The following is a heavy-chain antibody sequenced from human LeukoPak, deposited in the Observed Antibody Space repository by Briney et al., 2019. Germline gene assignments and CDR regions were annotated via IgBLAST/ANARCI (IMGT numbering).Heavy chain of an antibody. V-gene: IGHV1-69*05. Sequence: SVKVSCKASGGTFISYAISWVRQAAGQGLEWMGRIIPIFGTANYAQKFQGRVTITTDESTSTAFMELSSLRSEDTAVYYSARDLTFYGSGSQYYFAYWGQGTLVTVSS. CDR3: ARDLTFYGSGSQYYFAY. J-gene: IGHJ4*02. D-gene: IGHD3-10*01. CDR1: GGTFISYA. CDR2: IIPIFGTA.